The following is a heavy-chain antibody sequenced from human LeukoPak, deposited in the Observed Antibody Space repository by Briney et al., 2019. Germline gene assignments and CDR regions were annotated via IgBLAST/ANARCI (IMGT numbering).Heavy chain of an antibody. J-gene: IGHJ4*02. CDR1: GFTFDDYA. V-gene: IGHV3-43*02. CDR3: ANGGSRSYKGVDY. CDR2: ISGNGGNT. D-gene: IGHD3-10*01. Sequence: GGSLRLSCATSGFTFDDYAMHWVRRAPGKGLERVSLISGNGGNTYYADSVKGRFTISRDNSKNSLYLQMNSLRTEDTALYYCANGGSRSYKGVDYWGQGTLVTVSS.